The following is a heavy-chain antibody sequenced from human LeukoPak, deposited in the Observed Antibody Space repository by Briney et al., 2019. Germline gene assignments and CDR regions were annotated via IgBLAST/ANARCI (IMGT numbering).Heavy chain of an antibody. CDR3: ARDPPTMVRGVIVLPDY. J-gene: IGHJ4*02. CDR2: INWNGGST. CDR1: GFTFDDYG. D-gene: IGHD3-10*01. V-gene: IGHV3-20*04. Sequence: PGGSLRLSCAASGFTFDDYGMSWVRQAPGKGLEWVSGINWNGGSTGHADSVKGRFTISGDNAKNSLYLQMNSLRAEDTALYYCARDPPTMVRGVIVLPDYWGQGTLVTVSS.